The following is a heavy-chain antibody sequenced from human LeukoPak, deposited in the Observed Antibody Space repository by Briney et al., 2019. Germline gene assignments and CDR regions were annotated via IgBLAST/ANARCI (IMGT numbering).Heavy chain of an antibody. D-gene: IGHD3-10*01. CDR1: GYTFTSYD. V-gene: IGHV1-8*03. CDR2: MNPNSGNT. Sequence: ASVKVSCKASGYTFTSYDINWVRQATGQGLEWMGWMNPNSGNTGYAQKFQGRVTITRNTSISTAYMELSSLRSEDTAVYYCARAHGSGSYPSYYYYYYMDVWGKGTTVTISS. J-gene: IGHJ6*03. CDR3: ARAHGSGSYPSYYYYYYMDV.